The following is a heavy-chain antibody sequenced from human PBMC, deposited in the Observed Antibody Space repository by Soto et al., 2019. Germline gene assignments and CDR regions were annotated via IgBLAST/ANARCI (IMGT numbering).Heavy chain of an antibody. D-gene: IGHD5-18*01. V-gene: IGHV3-33*01. CDR1: GFTFSSYG. CDR3: ARGIGTAMVTGFDY. CDR2: IWYDGSNK. Sequence: GGSLRLSCAASGFTFSSYGMHWVRQAPGKGLEWVAVIWYDGSNKYYADSVKGRFTISRDNSKNTLYLQMNSLRAEDTAVFCCARGIGTAMVTGFDYWGQGTLVTVSS. J-gene: IGHJ4*02.